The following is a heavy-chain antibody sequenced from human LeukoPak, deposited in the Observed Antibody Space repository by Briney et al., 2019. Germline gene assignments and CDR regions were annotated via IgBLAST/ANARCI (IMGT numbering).Heavy chain of an antibody. J-gene: IGHJ6*02. V-gene: IGHV3-7*03. CDR1: GFTFSSYW. CDR3: ARGGGLDV. Sequence: PGGSLRLSRAVSGFTFSSYWMNWARQAPGKGLEWVASISHNGNVNYYVDSVKGRFTISRDNAKDSLYLQMSNLRAEDTAVYFCARGGGLDVWGQGATVTVSS. D-gene: IGHD3-16*01. CDR2: ISHNGNVN.